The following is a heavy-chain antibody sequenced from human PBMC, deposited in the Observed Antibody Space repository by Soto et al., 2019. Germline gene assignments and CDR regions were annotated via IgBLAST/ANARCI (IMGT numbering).Heavy chain of an antibody. CDR1: GFPFSVYT. CDR2: INGDSNYI. Sequence: GGSLRLSCAASGFPFSVYTMNWVRQAPGKGLEWVAYINGDSNYILYAVSVRGRFTISRDNALNSLYLQMSSLRDEDTAVYYCARDWTDSSGRYSFDFWGQGIQVTVS. CDR3: ARDWTDSSGRYSFDF. D-gene: IGHD3-22*01. V-gene: IGHV3-48*02. J-gene: IGHJ4*02.